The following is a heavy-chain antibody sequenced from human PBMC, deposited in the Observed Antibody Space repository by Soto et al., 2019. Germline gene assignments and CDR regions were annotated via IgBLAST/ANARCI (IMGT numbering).Heavy chain of an antibody. CDR1: GFTFSRHW. CDR3: VSATCSGGRCDSFCGGWFDP. Sequence: EEQLVESGGGLVQPGGSLRLSCAASGFTFSRHWMNWVRQAPEKGLEWVANIKQDGSETYYVDSVRGRFTISRDNAKNSLYLQMNSMRAEDTAVYYCVSATCSGGRCDSFCGGWFDPWGPGTLVTVSS. CDR2: IKQDGSET. V-gene: IGHV3-7*01. D-gene: IGHD2-15*01. J-gene: IGHJ5*02.